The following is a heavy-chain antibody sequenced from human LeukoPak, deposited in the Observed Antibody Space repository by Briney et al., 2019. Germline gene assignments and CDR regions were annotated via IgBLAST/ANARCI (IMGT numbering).Heavy chain of an antibody. CDR2: INPNSGGT. CDR3: ARISRDSGSYRRWFDP. V-gene: IGHV1-2*02. Sequence: ASVKVSCKASGYTFTGYYMHWVRQAPGQGLEWMGWINPNSGGTNYAQKFQGRVTMTRDTSISTAYMELSRLRSDDTAVYYCARISRDSGSYRRWFDPWGQGTLVTVSS. CDR1: GYTFTGYY. J-gene: IGHJ5*02. D-gene: IGHD1-26*01.